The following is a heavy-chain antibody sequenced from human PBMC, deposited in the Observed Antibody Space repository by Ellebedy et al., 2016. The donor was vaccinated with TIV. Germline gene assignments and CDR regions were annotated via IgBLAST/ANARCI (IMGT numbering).Heavy chain of an antibody. V-gene: IGHV3-53*01. D-gene: IGHD1-20*01. CDR2: IHTGGDT. Sequence: GESLKISCAASGFTVSYTYMSWVRQAPGKGLEWVSVIHTGGDTYYADSVKGRFTISRDSSKNTVFLQMNSLRAEDTAMYYCARRISGTYGDDAFDIWGQGTMVTVSS. CDR1: GFTVSYTY. J-gene: IGHJ3*02. CDR3: ARRISGTYGDDAFDI.